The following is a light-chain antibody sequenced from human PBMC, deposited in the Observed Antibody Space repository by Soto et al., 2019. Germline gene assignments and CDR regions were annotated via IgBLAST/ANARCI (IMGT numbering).Light chain of an antibody. CDR2: DAS. J-gene: IGKJ1*01. Sequence: DIQMTQSPSTLSASVGERVTITFRASQSISSWLAWYQQKPGKAPKLLIYDASSLESGVPSRFSGSGSGTEFTLTISSLQPDDFATYYCQQYNRYSRTYGQGTKVDI. V-gene: IGKV1-5*01. CDR1: QSISSW. CDR3: QQYNRYSRT.